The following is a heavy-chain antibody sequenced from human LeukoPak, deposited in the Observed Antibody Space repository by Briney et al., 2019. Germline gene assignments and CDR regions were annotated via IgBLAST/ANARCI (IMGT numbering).Heavy chain of an antibody. CDR1: GYSISSGYY. D-gene: IGHD6-19*01. J-gene: IGHJ4*02. Sequence: SETLSLTCTVSGYSISSGYYWGWIRQPPGKGLEWIGSIYHSGSTYYNPSLKSRVTISVDTSKNQFSLKLSSVTAADTAVYYCARDRLVDPFDYWGQGTLVTVSS. V-gene: IGHV4-38-2*02. CDR3: ARDRLVDPFDY. CDR2: IYHSGST.